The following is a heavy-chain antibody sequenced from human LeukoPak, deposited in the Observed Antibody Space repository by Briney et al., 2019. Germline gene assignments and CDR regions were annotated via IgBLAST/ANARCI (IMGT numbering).Heavy chain of an antibody. J-gene: IGHJ3*02. V-gene: IGHV1-2*02. D-gene: IGHD2-15*01. Sequence: ASVKVSCKASGYTFTSYHMHWVRQAPGQGLEWMGWINPNSGGTNYAQKYQGRVTMTRDTSISTAYMELSRLRSDDTAVYYCATFRVVAATEYAFDIWGQGTMVTVSS. CDR1: GYTFTSYH. CDR2: INPNSGGT. CDR3: ATFRVVAATEYAFDI.